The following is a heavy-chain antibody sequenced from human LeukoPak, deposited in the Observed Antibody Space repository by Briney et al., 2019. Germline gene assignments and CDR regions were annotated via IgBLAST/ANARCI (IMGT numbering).Heavy chain of an antibody. CDR2: ISSSSYI. CDR3: ARGRIDCSSTSCYGTFDI. CDR1: GFTFSSYS. Sequence: GSLRLSCAASGFTFSSYSMNWVRQAPGKGLEWVSSISSSSYIYYADSVKGRFTISRDNAKNSLYLQMNSLRAEDTAVYYCARGRIDCSSTSCYGTFDIWGQGTMVSVSS. J-gene: IGHJ3*02. V-gene: IGHV3-21*01. D-gene: IGHD2-2*01.